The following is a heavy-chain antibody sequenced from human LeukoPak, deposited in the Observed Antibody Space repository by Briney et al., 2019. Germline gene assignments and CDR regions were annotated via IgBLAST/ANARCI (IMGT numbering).Heavy chain of an antibody. Sequence: GASVKVSCKASGYTFTGYYMHWVRQAPGQGLEWMGWINPNSGGTNYAQKFQGRVTMTRDTSISTAYMEPSRLRSDDTAVYYCARDSGYAGFGELLYINWFDPWGQGTLVTVSS. J-gene: IGHJ5*02. CDR3: ARDSGYAGFGELLYINWFDP. CDR1: GYTFTGYY. V-gene: IGHV1-2*02. CDR2: INPNSGGT. D-gene: IGHD3-10*01.